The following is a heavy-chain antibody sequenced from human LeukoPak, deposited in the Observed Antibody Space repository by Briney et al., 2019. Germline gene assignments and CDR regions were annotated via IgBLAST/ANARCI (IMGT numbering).Heavy chain of an antibody. V-gene: IGHV3-23*01. CDR1: GFTFLTYA. Sequence: AGGSLRLSCAASGFTFLTYAMSWVRQAPGKGLQWVSVIRDSGASTYYADSVKGRFTISRDNSKNTLYLQMNGPRAEDTAVYYCAKAGRSGWYPGWPFDIWGQGTMVTVSS. D-gene: IGHD6-19*01. CDR2: IRDSGAST. J-gene: IGHJ3*02. CDR3: AKAGRSGWYPGWPFDI.